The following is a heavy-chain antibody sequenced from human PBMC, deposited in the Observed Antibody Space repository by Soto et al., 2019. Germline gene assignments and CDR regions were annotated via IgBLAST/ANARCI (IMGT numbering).Heavy chain of an antibody. Sequence: SETLSLTCTVSGGSISSSSYYWGWIRQPPGKGLEWIGSIYYSGSTYYNPSLKSRVTISVDTSKNQFSLKLSSVTAADTAVYYCARHFSSSWFEDYYYYYGMDVWGQGTTVTVSS. CDR3: ARHFSSSWFEDYYYYYGMDV. V-gene: IGHV4-39*01. CDR1: GGSISSSSYY. CDR2: IYYSGST. D-gene: IGHD6-13*01. J-gene: IGHJ6*02.